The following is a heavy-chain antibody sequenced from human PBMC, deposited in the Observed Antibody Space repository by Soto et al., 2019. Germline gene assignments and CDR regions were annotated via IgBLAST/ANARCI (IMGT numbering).Heavy chain of an antibody. CDR1: GGSFSGYY. D-gene: IGHD3-22*01. CDR3: ARAQGYYDSSGYYRLDY. J-gene: IGHJ4*02. V-gene: IGHV4-34*01. CDR2: IKHSGGT. Sequence: SETLSLTCDVYGGSFSGYYWSWIRQSPGKGLEWIGQIKHSGGTNYNPLLKSRVTISVDTPRNQFSLKLSSVTAADTAVYYCARAQGYYDSSGYYRLDYWGQGTLVTVSS.